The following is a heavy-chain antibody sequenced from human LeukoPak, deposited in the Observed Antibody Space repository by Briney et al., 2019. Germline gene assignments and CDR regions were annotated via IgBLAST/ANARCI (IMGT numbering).Heavy chain of an antibody. V-gene: IGHV3-9*01. CDR1: GFIFDDYA. CDR2: ISWDSDSI. Sequence: GGSLRLSCAASGFIFDDYAMHWVRQAPGKGLEWVSGISWDSDSIDYADSVKGRFTISRDNAKNSLYLQMNSLRAEDTALYYCARDGDSGYGLDYWGQGTLVTVSS. CDR3: ARDGDSGYGLDY. D-gene: IGHD5-12*01. J-gene: IGHJ4*02.